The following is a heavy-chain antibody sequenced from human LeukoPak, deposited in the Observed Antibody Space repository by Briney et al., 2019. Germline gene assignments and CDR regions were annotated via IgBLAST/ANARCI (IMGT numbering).Heavy chain of an antibody. Sequence: PGRSLRLSCAASGFTFSSYGMHWVRQAPGKGLEWVAVIWYDGSNKYYADSVKGRFTISRDNSKNTLYLQMNSLRAEDTAVYYCARAFGGTTFDYWGQGTLVTVSS. CDR3: ARAFGGTTFDY. V-gene: IGHV3-33*01. CDR1: GFTFSSYG. CDR2: IWYDGSNK. J-gene: IGHJ4*02. D-gene: IGHD3-16*01.